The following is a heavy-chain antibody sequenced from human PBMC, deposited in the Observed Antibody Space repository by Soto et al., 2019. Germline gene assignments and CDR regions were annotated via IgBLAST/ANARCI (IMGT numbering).Heavy chain of an antibody. J-gene: IGHJ6*03. CDR2: IIPILGIA. CDR1: GCTFSSYT. CDR3: AREGVVPAAISPGYYYYYYMDV. D-gene: IGHD2-2*01. V-gene: IGHV1-69*04. Sequence: SVKVSCKASGCTFSSYTISWVRQAPGQGLEWMGRIIPILGIANYAQKFQGRVTITADKSTSTAYMELSSLRSEDTAVYYCAREGVVPAAISPGYYYYYYMDVWGKGTTVTVSS.